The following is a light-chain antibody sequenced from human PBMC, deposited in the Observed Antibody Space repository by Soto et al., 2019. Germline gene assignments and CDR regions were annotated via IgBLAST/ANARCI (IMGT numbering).Light chain of an antibody. CDR2: LEGGESY. V-gene: IGLV4-60*03. J-gene: IGLJ2*01. Sequence: QTVVTQSSSASASLGSSVKLTCTLSSGHSSYIIAWHQQQPGKAPRYLMKLEGGESYTKGSGVPDRFSGSSSGADRYVTISNVQPEDEADYYGETWDSSTVVFGGGTKLTVL. CDR3: ETWDSSTVV. CDR1: SGHSSYI.